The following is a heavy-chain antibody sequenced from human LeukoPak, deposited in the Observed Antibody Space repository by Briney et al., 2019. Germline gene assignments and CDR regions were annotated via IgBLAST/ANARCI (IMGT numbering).Heavy chain of an antibody. V-gene: IGHV3-23*01. CDR2: ITASGDGT. J-gene: IGHJ5*02. D-gene: IGHD1-26*01. CDR1: GFAFSNSA. Sequence: GGSLRLSCAASGFAFSNSAMNWVRQAPGKGLEWVSGITASGDGTYYADSVKGRFTISRGNSKNTVYLQMNSLRAEDTAVYYCARGPNYGSFSWGQGTLVTVSS. CDR3: ARGPNYGSFS.